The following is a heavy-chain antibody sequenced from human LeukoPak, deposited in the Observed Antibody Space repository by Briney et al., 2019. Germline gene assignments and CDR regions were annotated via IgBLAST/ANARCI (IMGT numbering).Heavy chain of an antibody. Sequence: SETLSLTCTVSGGSSSSYYWSWIRQPAGKGLEWIGRIYSSGTTNYNPSLKSRVTMSVDTSKYQISLKLSSVTAADTAVYYCARDRYSYGPKDAFDIWGQGTMVTVSS. CDR2: IYSSGTT. D-gene: IGHD5-18*01. V-gene: IGHV4-4*07. J-gene: IGHJ3*02. CDR1: GGSSSSYY. CDR3: ARDRYSYGPKDAFDI.